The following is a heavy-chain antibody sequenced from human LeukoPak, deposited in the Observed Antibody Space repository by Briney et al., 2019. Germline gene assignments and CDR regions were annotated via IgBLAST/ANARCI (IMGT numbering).Heavy chain of an antibody. J-gene: IGHJ5*02. V-gene: IGHV1-3*01. CDR3: ARGGTTWYRGYWFDP. Sequence: ASVKASCKASGYTFTAYAIHWVRQAPGQRLEWMGWINVGDGNTKYSEKLQGRALITRDTSASTAYMDLNSLRSEDTAVYYCARGGTTWYRGYWFDPWGQGTLVTVSS. CDR2: INVGDGNT. CDR1: GYTFTAYA. D-gene: IGHD1-26*01.